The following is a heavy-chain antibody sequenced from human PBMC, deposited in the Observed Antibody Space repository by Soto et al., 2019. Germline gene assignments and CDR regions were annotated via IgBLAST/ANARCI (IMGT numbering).Heavy chain of an antibody. Sequence: QVQLVQSGAEVKKPGSSVKVSCKASGGTFSSYAISWVRQAPGQGLEWMGGIIPIFGTANYAQKFQGRVTITADEATSTAYMELSRLRSEDTAVYYCARGHYDFWSGYSKNWFDPWGQGTLVTVSS. CDR1: GGTFSSYA. D-gene: IGHD3-3*01. J-gene: IGHJ5*02. V-gene: IGHV1-69*01. CDR3: ARGHYDFWSGYSKNWFDP. CDR2: IIPIFGTA.